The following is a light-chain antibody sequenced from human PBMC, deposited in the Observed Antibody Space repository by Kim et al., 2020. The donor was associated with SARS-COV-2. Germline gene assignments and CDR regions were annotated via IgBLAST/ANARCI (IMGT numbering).Light chain of an antibody. CDR2: AAS. J-gene: IGKJ4*01. Sequence: ASVGDRVTITCRASQGISNHLGWYQQKPGQVPKLLIYAASTLQSGVPSRFSGSGSGTDFTLTISSLQPEDVATYYCQEYNSAPLTFGGGTKVDIK. CDR3: QEYNSAPLT. V-gene: IGKV1-27*01. CDR1: QGISNH.